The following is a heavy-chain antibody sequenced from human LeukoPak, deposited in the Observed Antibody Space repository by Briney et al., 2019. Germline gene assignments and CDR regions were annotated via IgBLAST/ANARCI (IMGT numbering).Heavy chain of an antibody. Sequence: SETLSLTCAVSGYPITSGYYWAWIRQPPGKGLEWIGNIYHSGSTYYNASLKSRVTISVDTSKNQFSLKLSSVTAAYTAVYYCARRYSNYFFDYWGQGTLVTVSS. CDR2: IYHSGST. CDR3: ARRYSNYFFDY. J-gene: IGHJ4*02. D-gene: IGHD4-11*01. V-gene: IGHV4-38-2*01. CDR1: GYPITSGYY.